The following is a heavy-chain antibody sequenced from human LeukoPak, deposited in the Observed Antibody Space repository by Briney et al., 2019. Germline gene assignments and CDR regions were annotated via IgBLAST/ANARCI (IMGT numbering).Heavy chain of an antibody. D-gene: IGHD6-6*01. J-gene: IGHJ6*03. CDR3: VKVRAARPTTYYYMDV. V-gene: IGHV3-30*02. Sequence: GGSLRLSCAASGFTFSSYGMHWVRQAPGKGLEWVAFIRYDGANKFYADSVKGRFTISRDNSKNTLYLQMNSLRGDDTAVYYCVKVRAARPTTYYYMDVWGKGTTVTVSS. CDR2: IRYDGANK. CDR1: GFTFSSYG.